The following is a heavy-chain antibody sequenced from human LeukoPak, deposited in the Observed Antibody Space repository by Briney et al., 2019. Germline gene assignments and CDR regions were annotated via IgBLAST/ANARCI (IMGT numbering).Heavy chain of an antibody. Sequence: SETLSLTCTVSGGSISSYYWSWIRQPPGKGLEWIEYIYYSGSTNYNPSLKSRVTISVDTSKNQFSLKLSSVTAADTAVYYCARDGIAAAAENYFDYWGQGTLVTVSS. CDR1: GGSISSYY. V-gene: IGHV4-59*01. J-gene: IGHJ4*02. CDR3: ARDGIAAAAENYFDY. CDR2: IYYSGST. D-gene: IGHD6-13*01.